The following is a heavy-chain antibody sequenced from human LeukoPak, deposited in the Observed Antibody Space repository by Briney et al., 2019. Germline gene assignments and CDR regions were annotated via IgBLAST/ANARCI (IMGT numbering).Heavy chain of an antibody. V-gene: IGHV4-4*07. D-gene: IGHD3-9*01. CDR2: IYTSGSN. CDR3: ARVRYYDILTGYYGDGYFDY. Sequence: SETLSLTCTVSGGSISSYYWSWIRQPAGKGLEWIGRIYTSGSNNYNPSLKSRVTISVDTSKNQFSLKLSSVTAADTAVYYCARVRYYDILTGYYGDGYFDYWGQGTLVTVSS. J-gene: IGHJ4*02. CDR1: GGSISSYY.